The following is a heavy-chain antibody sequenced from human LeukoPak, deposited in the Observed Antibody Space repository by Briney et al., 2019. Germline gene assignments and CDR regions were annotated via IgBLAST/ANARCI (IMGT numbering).Heavy chain of an antibody. Sequence: NPSETLSLTCAVYGGSFSGYYWSWIRQPPGKGLEWIGEINHSGSTNYNPSLKSRVTISVDTSKNEFSLYLSSVTAADTAVYYCARHTAFEYWGQGTLVTVSS. CDR1: GGSFSGYY. V-gene: IGHV4-34*01. CDR3: ARHTAFEY. CDR2: INHSGST. D-gene: IGHD4-17*01. J-gene: IGHJ4*02.